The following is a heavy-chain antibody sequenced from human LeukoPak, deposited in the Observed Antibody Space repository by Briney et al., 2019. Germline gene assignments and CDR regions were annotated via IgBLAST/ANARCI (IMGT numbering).Heavy chain of an antibody. CDR1: GYTFSSYA. J-gene: IGHJ6*03. D-gene: IGHD1-26*01. CDR2: ISGSGGST. V-gene: IGHV3-23*01. Sequence: ASVKVSCKAAGYTFSSYAMSWVRQAPGKGLEWVSAISGSGGSTYYADSVKGRFTISRDNSKNTLYLQMNSLRAEDTAVYYCAKDRIVGPVDYYYYYMDVWGKGTTVTVSS. CDR3: AKDRIVGPVDYYYYYMDV.